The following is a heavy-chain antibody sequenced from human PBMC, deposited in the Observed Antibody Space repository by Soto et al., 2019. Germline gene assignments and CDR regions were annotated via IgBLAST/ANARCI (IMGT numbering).Heavy chain of an antibody. J-gene: IGHJ6*02. D-gene: IGHD2-15*01. Sequence: KPSETLSLTCTVSGGSISSYYWSWIRQPAGKGLEWIGRIYTSGSTNYNPSLKSRVTMSVDTSKNQFSLKLSSVTAADTAVYYCARDSALSYCSGGSCYSNYYYGMDVWGQGTTVTVSS. V-gene: IGHV4-4*07. CDR1: GGSISSYY. CDR3: ARDSALSYCSGGSCYSNYYYGMDV. CDR2: IYTSGST.